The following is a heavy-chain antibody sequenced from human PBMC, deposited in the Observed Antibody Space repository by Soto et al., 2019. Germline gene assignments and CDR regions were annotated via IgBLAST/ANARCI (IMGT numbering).Heavy chain of an antibody. CDR2: VSANNGNT. CDR3: ARDIESVTAKHYFYYYAMDV. J-gene: IGHJ6*02. V-gene: IGHV1-18*01. D-gene: IGHD2-8*01. CDR1: GFTFSNYG. Sequence: ASVKVSCKASGFTFSNYGLNWVRPAPGQGLEWMGWVSANNGNTNYAQNLQGRVSMTTDTSTSTAYMELGGLTFDDTAVYYCARDIESVTAKHYFYYYAMDVWGQGTTVTVSS.